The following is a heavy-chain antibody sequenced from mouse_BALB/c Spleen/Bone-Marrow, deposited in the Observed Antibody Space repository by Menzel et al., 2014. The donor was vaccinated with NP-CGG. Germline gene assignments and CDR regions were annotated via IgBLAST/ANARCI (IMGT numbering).Heavy chain of an antibody. D-gene: IGHD1-1*01. CDR2: IWAGGST. CDR1: GFSLTSYG. Sequence: VQLVESGPGLVAPSQSLSITCTVSGFSLTSYGVHWVRQPPGKGLERLGVIWAGGSTNYNSALMSRLSISKDNSKSQVFLKMNSLQTDDTAMYYCAREGGYYYGSRVAWFAYWGQGTLVTVSA. V-gene: IGHV2-9*02. J-gene: IGHJ3*01. CDR3: AREGGYYYGSRVAWFAY.